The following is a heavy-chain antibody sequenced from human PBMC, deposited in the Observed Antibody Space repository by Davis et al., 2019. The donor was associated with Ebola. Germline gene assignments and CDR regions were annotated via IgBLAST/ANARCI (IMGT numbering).Heavy chain of an antibody. CDR1: GYTFTSYA. Sequence: AASVKVSCKASGYTFTSYAMHWVRQAPGQRLEWMGWINAGNGNTKYSQKFQGRVTITRDTSASTAYMELSILRYEDTSVYYCARDRGGDYSFDYWGQGTLVTVSS. J-gene: IGHJ4*02. V-gene: IGHV1-3*01. D-gene: IGHD3-10*01. CDR2: INAGNGNT. CDR3: ARDRGGDYSFDY.